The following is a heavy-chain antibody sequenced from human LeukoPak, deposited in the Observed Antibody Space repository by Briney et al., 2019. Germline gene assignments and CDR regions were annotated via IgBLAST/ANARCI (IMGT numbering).Heavy chain of an antibody. D-gene: IGHD2-2*01. V-gene: IGHV1-69*05. Sequence: SVKVSCKASGGTFSSYAISWVRQAPGRGLEWMGGIIPIFGTANYAQKFQGRVTITTDESTSTAYMELSSLRSEDTAVYYCAAEGYCSSTSCYGWGQGTLVTVSS. CDR3: AAEGYCSSTSCYG. CDR2: IIPIFGTA. CDR1: GGTFSSYA. J-gene: IGHJ4*02.